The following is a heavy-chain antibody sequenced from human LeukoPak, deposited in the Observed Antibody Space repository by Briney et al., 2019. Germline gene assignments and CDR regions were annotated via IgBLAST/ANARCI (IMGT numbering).Heavy chain of an antibody. V-gene: IGHV3-30-3*01. CDR1: GFTFSSYA. J-gene: IGHJ4*02. Sequence: QPGGSLRLSCAASGFTFSSYAVHWVRQAPGRGLEWVAVISYDGSNKYYADSVKGRFSISRDNSKNTLYLQMNSLRAEDTAVYYCARRYDGFDYWGQGTLVTVSS. CDR2: ISYDGSNK. CDR3: ARRYDGFDY. D-gene: IGHD3-3*01.